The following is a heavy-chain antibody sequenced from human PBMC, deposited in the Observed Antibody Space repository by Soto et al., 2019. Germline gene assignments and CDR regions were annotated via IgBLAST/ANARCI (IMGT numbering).Heavy chain of an antibody. Sequence: QVQLVESGGGVVQPGRSLRLSCAASGFTFSSYGMHWVRQAPGKGLEWVAVIWYDGSNKYYADSVKGRFTISRDNSKNTLYLQVNSLRAEDTAVYYCARDGYYGSGSYDDAFDIWGQGTMVTVSS. CDR3: ARDGYYGSGSYDDAFDI. D-gene: IGHD3-10*01. CDR1: GFTFSSYG. V-gene: IGHV3-33*01. J-gene: IGHJ3*02. CDR2: IWYDGSNK.